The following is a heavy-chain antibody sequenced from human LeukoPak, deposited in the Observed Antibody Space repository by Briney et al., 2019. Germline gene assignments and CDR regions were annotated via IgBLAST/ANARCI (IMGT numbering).Heavy chain of an antibody. CDR3: TTNGGWLDAFNI. V-gene: IGHV3-15*01. D-gene: IGHD2-15*01. CDR2: IKSKTDGGTT. Sequence: GGSLRLSCAASGFTFSNAWMSWVRQAPGKGLEWVGRIKSKTDGGTTDYAAPVKGRFTISRDDSKNTRYLQTNSLKTENTAVYYCTTNGGWLDAFNIWGKGTMVTVSS. J-gene: IGHJ3*02. CDR1: GFTFSNAW.